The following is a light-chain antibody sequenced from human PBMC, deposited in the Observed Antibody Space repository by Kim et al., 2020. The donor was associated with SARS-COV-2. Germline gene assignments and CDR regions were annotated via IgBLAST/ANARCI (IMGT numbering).Light chain of an antibody. CDR1: QSVSSSY. J-gene: IGKJ5*01. Sequence: EIVLTQSPGTLSLSPGERATLSCRASQSVSSSYLAWYQQKPGQAPRLLIYDASSRATGIPDRFSGSGSGTDFTLTISRLEPEDFAVYHCQQYGNSPITFGQGTRLEIK. CDR2: DAS. CDR3: QQYGNSPIT. V-gene: IGKV3-20*01.